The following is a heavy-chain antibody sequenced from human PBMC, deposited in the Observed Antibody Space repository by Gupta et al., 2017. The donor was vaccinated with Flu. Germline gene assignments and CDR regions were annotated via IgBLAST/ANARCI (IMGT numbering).Heavy chain of an antibody. CDR1: GFTFDDYA. Sequence: EVQLVESGGGLVQPGRSLRLSCAASGFTFDDYAMHWVRQAPGKGLEWVSGISWNSGSIGYADSVKGRFTISRDNAKNSLYLQMNSLRAEDTALYYCAKDIEGSGWLYIQNWGQGTLVTVSS. CDR2: ISWNSGSI. V-gene: IGHV3-9*01. J-gene: IGHJ1*01. D-gene: IGHD6-19*01. CDR3: AKDIEGSGWLYIQN.